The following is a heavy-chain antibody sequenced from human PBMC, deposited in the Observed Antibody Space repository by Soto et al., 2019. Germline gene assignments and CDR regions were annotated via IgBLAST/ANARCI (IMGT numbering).Heavy chain of an antibody. CDR2: INHSGST. D-gene: IGHD6-19*01. J-gene: IGHJ4*02. Sequence: PSETLSLTCAVYGGSFSGYYWSWIRQPPGKGLEWIGEINHSGSTNYNPSLKSRVTISVDTSKNQFSLKLSSVTAADTAVYYCARGRRAWTAVAGRGYYFDYWGQG. CDR3: ARGRRAWTAVAGRGYYFDY. V-gene: IGHV4-34*01. CDR1: GGSFSGYY.